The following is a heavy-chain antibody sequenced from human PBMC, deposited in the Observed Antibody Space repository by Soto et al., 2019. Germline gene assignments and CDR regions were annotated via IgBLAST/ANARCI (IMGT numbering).Heavy chain of an antibody. CDR2: INAGNGNT. J-gene: IGHJ4*02. D-gene: IGHD6-19*01. V-gene: IGHV1-3*01. CDR3: ARGIAVAGTNSQFDY. Sequence: QVQLVQSGAEVKKPGASVKVSCKASGYTFTSYAMHWVRQAPGQRLEWMGWINAGNGNTKYSQKFQGRVTITRDTSASTAYMELSSLRSEDTAVYYCARGIAVAGTNSQFDYWGQGTLVTVSS. CDR1: GYTFTSYA.